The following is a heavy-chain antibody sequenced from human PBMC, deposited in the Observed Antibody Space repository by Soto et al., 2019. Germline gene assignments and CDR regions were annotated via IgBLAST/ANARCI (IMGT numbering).Heavy chain of an antibody. CDR2: ISSNGGST. V-gene: IGHV3-64D*06. J-gene: IGHJ5*02. Sequence: VGTLTLSCSASGFTFSSYAMHWVRQAPGKGLEYVSAISSNGGSTYYADSVKGRFTITRDNSKNTLYLQMSSLRAEDTAVYYCVKDSGSFWSGSRSPWFDPWGQGTLVTVSS. D-gene: IGHD3-3*01. CDR1: GFTFSSYA. CDR3: VKDSGSFWSGSRSPWFDP.